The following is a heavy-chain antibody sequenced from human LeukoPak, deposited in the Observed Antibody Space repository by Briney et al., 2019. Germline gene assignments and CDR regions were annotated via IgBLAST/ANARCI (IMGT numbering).Heavy chain of an antibody. CDR2: ISSSGSTI. CDR1: GFTFSDYY. CDR3: ARIASEYSSSSDSE. J-gene: IGHJ4*02. Sequence: PGGSLRLSCAASGFTFSDYYMSWIRQAPGKGLEWVSYISSSGSTIYYADSVKGRFTISRDNAKNSLYLQMNSLRAEDTAVYYCARIASEYSSSSDSEWGQGTLVTVSS. D-gene: IGHD6-6*01. V-gene: IGHV3-11*04.